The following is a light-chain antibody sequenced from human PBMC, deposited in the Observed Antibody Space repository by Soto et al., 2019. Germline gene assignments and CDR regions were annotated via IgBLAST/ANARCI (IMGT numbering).Light chain of an antibody. CDR1: SSDVGGYNY. CDR3: SSYTSSSTPSV. J-gene: IGLJ3*02. CDR2: DVT. V-gene: IGLV2-14*01. Sequence: QSVVTQPASVSRSRGQSITISCTGTSSDVGGYNYVSWYQQHPGKAPKLMIYDVTNRPSGVSNRFSGSKSGNTASLTISGLQAEDEADYYCSSYTSSSTPSVFGGRTKVTVL.